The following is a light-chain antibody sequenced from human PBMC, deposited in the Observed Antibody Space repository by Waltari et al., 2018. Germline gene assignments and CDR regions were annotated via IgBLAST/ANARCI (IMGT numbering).Light chain of an antibody. CDR3: CSYAGSYTYV. Sequence: QSALTQPRSVSGSPGQSVTISCTGTSSDVGGYNYVSWYQQHPGKAPKLMVYDVSKRPSGVPDSFAGAKSGNTASLTISGLQAEYEADYYCCSYAGSYTYVFGTGTKVTVL. CDR2: DVS. V-gene: IGLV2-11*01. CDR1: SSDVGGYNY. J-gene: IGLJ1*01.